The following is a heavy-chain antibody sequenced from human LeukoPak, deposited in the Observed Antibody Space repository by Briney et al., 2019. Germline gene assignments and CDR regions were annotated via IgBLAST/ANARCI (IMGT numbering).Heavy chain of an antibody. V-gene: IGHV3-30*03. Sequence: GRSLRLSCAASGFTFTNSGMHWVRQAPGKGLEWVALISYDGSNKYYADSVKGRFTISRDNSKNTLYLQMNSLGAEDTAVYYCARRGSDWYTLGDYWGQGTLVTVSS. CDR2: ISYDGSNK. D-gene: IGHD6-19*01. CDR1: GFTFTNSG. CDR3: ARRGSDWYTLGDY. J-gene: IGHJ4*02.